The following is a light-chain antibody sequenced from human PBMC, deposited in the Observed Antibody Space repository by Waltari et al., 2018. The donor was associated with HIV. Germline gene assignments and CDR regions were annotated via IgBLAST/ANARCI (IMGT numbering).Light chain of an antibody. Sequence: SYEVSQPPSVPVSPGQTASISCSGDKLADKYASSYPQKPGQSPVLVLFQHNKRPSGIPERFSGSKSGNTATLTIRGTQTMDDADYFCRTWDTSTASYVFGTGTTVTVL. V-gene: IGLV3-1*01. CDR1: KLADKY. CDR3: RTWDTSTASYV. J-gene: IGLJ1*01. CDR2: QHN.